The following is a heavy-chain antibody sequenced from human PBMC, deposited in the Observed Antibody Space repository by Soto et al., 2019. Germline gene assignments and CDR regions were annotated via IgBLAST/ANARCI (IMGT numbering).Heavy chain of an antibody. CDR3: AKLLWGSYMYDAFDI. D-gene: IGHD3-16*01. J-gene: IGHJ3*02. V-gene: IGHV3-30*18. Sequence: GGSLRLSCAASGFTFSSYGMHWVRQAPGKGLEWVAVISYDGSNKYYADSVKGRFTISRDNSKNTLYLQMNSLRAEDTAVYYCAKLLWGSYMYDAFDIWGQGTMVTVSS. CDR2: ISYDGSNK. CDR1: GFTFSSYG.